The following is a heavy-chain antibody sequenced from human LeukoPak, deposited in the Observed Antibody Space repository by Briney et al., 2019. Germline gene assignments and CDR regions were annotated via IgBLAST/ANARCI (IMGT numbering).Heavy chain of an antibody. CDR2: ISRNSRYI. CDR1: GFSFSTYS. J-gene: IGHJ4*02. CDR3: ARVAEAAAFDS. Sequence: GGSLRLSCAASGFSFSTYSMNWVRQAPGKGLEWVSSISRNSRYIYYADSMRGRFTISRDNAKNSLYLQMNSLKPEDTAVYYCARVAEAAAFDSRGQGTLVTVSS. V-gene: IGHV3-21*06. D-gene: IGHD6-13*01.